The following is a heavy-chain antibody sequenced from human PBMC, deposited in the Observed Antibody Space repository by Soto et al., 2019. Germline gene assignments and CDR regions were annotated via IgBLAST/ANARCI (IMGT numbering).Heavy chain of an antibody. D-gene: IGHD6-19*01. CDR3: ARLWNSEGVIAVALFDY. V-gene: IGHV4-39*01. Sequence: PSETLSLTCTVSGGSISSSSYYWGWIRQPPGKGLEWIGSIYYSGSTYYNPSLKSRVTISVDTSKNQFSLKLSSVTAADTAVYYCARLWNSEGVIAVALFDYWGQGTLVTVSS. CDR1: GGSISSSSYY. J-gene: IGHJ4*02. CDR2: IYYSGST.